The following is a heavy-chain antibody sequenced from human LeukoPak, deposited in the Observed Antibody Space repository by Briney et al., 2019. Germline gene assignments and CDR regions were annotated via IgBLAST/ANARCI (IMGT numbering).Heavy chain of an antibody. CDR3: ATGWSGYYWTT. CDR1: GYSISSGYY. D-gene: IGHD3-3*01. J-gene: IGHJ5*02. Sequence: PSETLSLTCSVSGYSISSGYYWGWIRQPPGKGLEWIGSIYHSGSTYYNTSLKGRVTISVDTSKNLFSLKLNSVTAADTAVYYCATGWSGYYWTTWGQGTLVTVSS. CDR2: IYHSGST. V-gene: IGHV4-38-2*02.